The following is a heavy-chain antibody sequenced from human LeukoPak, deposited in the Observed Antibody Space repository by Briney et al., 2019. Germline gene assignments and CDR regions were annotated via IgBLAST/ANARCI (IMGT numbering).Heavy chain of an antibody. Sequence: SETLSLTCTVSGGSISSGGYYWSWIRQHPGKGLEWIGYIYYSGSTYYNPSLKSRVTISVDTSKNQFSLKLSSVTAADTAVYYCARGRIGGLDYWGQGTLVTVSS. J-gene: IGHJ4*02. CDR3: ARGRIGGLDY. CDR1: GGSISSGGYY. V-gene: IGHV4-31*03. CDR2: IYYSGST.